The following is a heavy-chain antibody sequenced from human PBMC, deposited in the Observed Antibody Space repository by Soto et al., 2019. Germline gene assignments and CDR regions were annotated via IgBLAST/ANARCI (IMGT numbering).Heavy chain of an antibody. CDR2: ISWNSGSI. Sequence: PGGSLRLSCAASGFTFDDYAMHWVRQAPGKGLEWVSGISWNSGSIGYADSVKGRFTISRDNAKNSLYLQMNSLRAEDTALYYCAKDRGSSSWYAFDAFDIWGQGTMVTVSS. CDR3: AKDRGSSSWYAFDAFDI. J-gene: IGHJ3*02. D-gene: IGHD6-13*01. CDR1: GFTFDDYA. V-gene: IGHV3-9*01.